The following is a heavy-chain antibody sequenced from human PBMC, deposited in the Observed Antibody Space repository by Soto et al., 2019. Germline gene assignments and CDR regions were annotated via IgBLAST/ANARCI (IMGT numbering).Heavy chain of an antibody. CDR3: VRERSGNYGWFDP. CDR1: GFTFSSDG. CDR2: IYYDGGSK. D-gene: IGHD4-17*01. J-gene: IGHJ5*02. V-gene: IGHV3-33*01. Sequence: PGGSLRLSCAASGFTFSSDGMHWVRQAPGKGLEWVAVIYYDGGSKYYGDSVKGRFTISRDNSKNTLYLQMNGLRAEDTAVYYCVRERSGNYGWFDPWGQGTPVTVSS.